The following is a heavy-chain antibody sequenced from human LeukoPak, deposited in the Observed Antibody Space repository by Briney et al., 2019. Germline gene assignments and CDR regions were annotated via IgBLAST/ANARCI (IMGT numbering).Heavy chain of an antibody. CDR3: ARQYYDILTDPNYFDS. CDR2: ILPGNSDT. J-gene: IGHJ4*02. CDR1: GYSFSNYW. Sequence: GESLKISCKGSGYSFSNYWIGWVRQMPGKGLEWVGIILPGNSDTRYSPSFQGQVTMSADKSISTAYLQWSSLKAADTAVYYCARQYYDILTDPNYFDSWGQGTLVTVSS. V-gene: IGHV5-51*01. D-gene: IGHD3-9*01.